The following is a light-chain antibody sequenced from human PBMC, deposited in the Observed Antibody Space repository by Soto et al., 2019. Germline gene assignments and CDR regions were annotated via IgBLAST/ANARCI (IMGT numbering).Light chain of an antibody. Sequence: QSVLTQIHSVSGTPGQRVTISCSGGSSNIGSNSVHWYQQLPGSAPKLLIYNINERPSGVPDRFSGSKSGTSASLAISGLQSEDEADDYCAASDDSLDGQVFGTRTKLTVL. V-gene: IGLV1-44*01. CDR2: NIN. CDR3: AASDDSLDGQV. J-gene: IGLJ1*01. CDR1: SSNIGSNS.